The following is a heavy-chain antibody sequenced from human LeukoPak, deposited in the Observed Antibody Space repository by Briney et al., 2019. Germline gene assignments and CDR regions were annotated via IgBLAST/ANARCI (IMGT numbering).Heavy chain of an antibody. CDR2: IYPGDSDT. CDR1: GYTFTSYW. V-gene: IGHV5-51*01. J-gene: IGHJ5*02. Sequence: GESLKISCKGSGYTFTSYWIGWVRQMPGKGLEWMGIIYPGDSDTRYSPSFQGQVTISADKSISTAYLQWSSLKASDTAMYYCARLGPARPTYYYGSGSYLRSWFDPWGQGTLVTVSS. CDR3: ARLGPARPTYYYGSGSYLRSWFDP. D-gene: IGHD3-10*01.